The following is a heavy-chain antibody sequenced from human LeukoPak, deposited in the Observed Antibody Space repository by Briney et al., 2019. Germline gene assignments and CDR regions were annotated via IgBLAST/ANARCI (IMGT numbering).Heavy chain of an antibody. D-gene: IGHD6-6*01. CDR1: GYSFTSYW. Sequence: GESLEISRKGSGYSFTSYWIGWVRQMPGKGLEWMGIIYPDDSDTRYSPSFQGQVTISADKSISTAYLQWSSLKASDTAMYYCARERSSQGYFDFWGQGTLVTVSS. J-gene: IGHJ4*02. V-gene: IGHV5-51*01. CDR2: IYPDDSDT. CDR3: ARERSSQGYFDF.